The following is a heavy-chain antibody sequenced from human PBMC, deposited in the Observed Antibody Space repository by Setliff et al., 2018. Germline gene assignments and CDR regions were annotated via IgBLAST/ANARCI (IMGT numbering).Heavy chain of an antibody. V-gene: IGHV1-69*04. CDR1: GGTFSSYA. J-gene: IGHJ6*03. Sequence: ASVKVSCKASGGTFSSYAISWVRQAPGQGLEWMGRIVPILGIVNYAQKFHDRVTITADKSTYTAYMELRSLRSEDTAVYYCARDDYRYPMPSTFYMDVWGKGTTVTVS. CDR2: IVPILGIV. CDR3: ARDDYRYPMPSTFYMDV. D-gene: IGHD4-17*01.